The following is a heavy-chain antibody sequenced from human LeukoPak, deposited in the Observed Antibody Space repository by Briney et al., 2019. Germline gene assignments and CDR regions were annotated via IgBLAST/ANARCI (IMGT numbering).Heavy chain of an antibody. J-gene: IGHJ4*02. Sequence: SETLSLTCTVSGVSVSSGSYYWSWIRQPPGKGLEWIGYIYYSGSTNYNPSLKSRVTISVDTSKNQFSLKLSSVTAADTAVYYCARAPKKGYYYGSGGFDYWGQGTLVTVSS. CDR3: ARAPKKGYYYGSGGFDY. D-gene: IGHD3-10*01. CDR2: IYYSGST. CDR1: GVSVSSGSYY. V-gene: IGHV4-61*01.